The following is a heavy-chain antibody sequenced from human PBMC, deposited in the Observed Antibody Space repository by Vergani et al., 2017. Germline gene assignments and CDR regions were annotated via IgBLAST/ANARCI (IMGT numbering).Heavy chain of an antibody. Sequence: EVQLVESGGGLVQPGGSLRLSCAASGFTVSSNYMSWVRQAPGKGLEWVSVIYSGGSTYYADSVKGRFTISRDNSKNTLYLQMNSLRAEDTAVYYCAREGTRYYYYYMDVWGKGTTVTVSS. V-gene: IGHV3-66*02. CDR3: AREGTRYYYYYMDV. J-gene: IGHJ6*03. CDR2: IYSGGST. CDR1: GFTVSSNY.